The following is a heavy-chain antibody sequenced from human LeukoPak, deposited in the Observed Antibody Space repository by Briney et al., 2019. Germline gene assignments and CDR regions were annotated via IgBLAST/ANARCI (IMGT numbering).Heavy chain of an antibody. CDR3: ARDRPSYYDFWSGYLGVVASPHFDP. CDR2: INPNSGGT. CDR1: GYTFTGYY. V-gene: IGHV1-2*02. Sequence: ASVKVSCKASGYTFTGYYMHWVRQAPGQGLEWMGWINPNSGGTNYAQKFQGRVTMTRDTSISTAYMELSRLRSDDTAVYYCARDRPSYYDFWSGYLGVVASPHFDPWGQGTLVTVSS. D-gene: IGHD3-3*01. J-gene: IGHJ5*02.